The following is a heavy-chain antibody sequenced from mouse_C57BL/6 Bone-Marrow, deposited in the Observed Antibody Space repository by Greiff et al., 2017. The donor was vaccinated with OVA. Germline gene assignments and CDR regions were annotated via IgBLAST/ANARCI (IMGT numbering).Heavy chain of an antibody. CDR2: IDPSDSYT. J-gene: IGHJ1*03. Sequence: QVQLQQPGAELVMPGASVKLSCKASGYTFTSYWMHWVKQRPGQGLEWIGEIDPSDSYTNYNQKFKGKSTLTVDQSSSTAYMQLSSLTSEDSAVYYCANEYYGSSYWYFDVWGTGTTVTVSS. V-gene: IGHV1-69*01. D-gene: IGHD1-1*01. CDR3: ANEYYGSSYWYFDV. CDR1: GYTFTSYW.